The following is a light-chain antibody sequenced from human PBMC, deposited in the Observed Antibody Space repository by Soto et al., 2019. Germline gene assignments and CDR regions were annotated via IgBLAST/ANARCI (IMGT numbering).Light chain of an antibody. Sequence: DIQMTQSPSTLSASVGDRVTITCRASQSISTFLAWYQQKPGKAPKLLIYDASNLEIGVPSRFSGSGSGTDFTFTISSLQPEDIATYYCQQYDNLPITFGQGTRLEIK. V-gene: IGKV1-33*01. CDR2: DAS. CDR3: QQYDNLPIT. J-gene: IGKJ5*01. CDR1: QSISTF.